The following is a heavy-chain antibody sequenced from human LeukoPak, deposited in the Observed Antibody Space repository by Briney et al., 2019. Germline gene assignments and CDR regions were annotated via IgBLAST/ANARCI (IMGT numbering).Heavy chain of an antibody. Sequence: GGSLRLSCAASGFTFSSYWMSWVRQAPGKGLEWVANIKQDGSEKYYVDSVKGRFTISRDNAKNSLYLQMNSLRAEDTAVYYCARDVATISNWFDPWGQGTLVTVSS. J-gene: IGHJ5*02. CDR3: ARDVATISNWFDP. CDR2: IKQDGSEK. CDR1: GFTFSSYW. D-gene: IGHD5-24*01. V-gene: IGHV3-7*01.